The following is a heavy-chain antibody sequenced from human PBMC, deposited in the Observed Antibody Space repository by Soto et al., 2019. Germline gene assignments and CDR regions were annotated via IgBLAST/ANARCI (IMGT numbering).Heavy chain of an antibody. CDR1: GGSISSSRYY. V-gene: IGHV4-39*07. J-gene: IGHJ6*02. CDR2: IYYSGST. D-gene: IGHD4-17*01. CDR3: ARATVTHYYYYGTDV. Sequence: SETLSLTCTVSGGSISSSRYYWGWIRQPPGKGLEWIGSIYYSGSTYYNPSLKSRVTISVDTSKNQFSLKLSSVTAADTAVYYCARATVTHYYYYGTDVWGQGTTVTVSS.